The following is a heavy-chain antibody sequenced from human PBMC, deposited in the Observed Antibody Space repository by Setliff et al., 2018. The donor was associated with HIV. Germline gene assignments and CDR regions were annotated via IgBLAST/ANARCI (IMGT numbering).Heavy chain of an antibody. V-gene: IGHV4-59*12. D-gene: IGHD3-10*01. J-gene: IGHJ4*02. Sequence: SETLSLTCSMSNGSINDYYWSWIRQSPGKGLEWIGSTYNSENINYNPSLKSRVTVSVDTSKNQFSLKLTSVTAADTAVYFCARFVLVWFDVSRSGMQDPYVFDNWGQGILVTVA. CDR1: NGSINDYY. CDR3: ARFVLVWFDVSRSGMQDPYVFDN. CDR2: TYNSENI.